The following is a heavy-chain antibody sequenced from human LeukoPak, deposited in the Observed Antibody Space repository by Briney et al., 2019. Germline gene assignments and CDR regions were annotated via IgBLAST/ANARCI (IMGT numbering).Heavy chain of an antibody. J-gene: IGHJ5*02. CDR2: IYPGDSDT. CDR1: GYSFTSYW. D-gene: IGHD3-10*01. Sequence: GESLKISCKGSGYSFTSYWIGWVRQMPGKGLEWMGIIYPGDSDTRYSPSLQGQVSISADKSINTACLQWSSLKASGTAMYYCARLMVRGIKFSWFDPWGQGTLVTVSS. CDR3: ARLMVRGIKFSWFDP. V-gene: IGHV5-51*01.